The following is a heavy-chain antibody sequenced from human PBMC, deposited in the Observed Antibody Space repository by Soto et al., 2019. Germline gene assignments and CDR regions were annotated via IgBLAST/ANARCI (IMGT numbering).Heavy chain of an antibody. CDR3: ARDFPRFLEWLPPATYYYYYGMDV. D-gene: IGHD3-3*01. J-gene: IGHJ6*02. V-gene: IGHV3-74*01. CDR1: GFTFSSYW. Sequence: GGSLRLSCAASGFTFSSYWMHWVRQAPGKGLVWVSRINSDGSSTSYADSVKGRFTISRDNAKNTLYLQMNSLRAEDTAVYYCARDFPRFLEWLPPATYYYYYGMDVWGQGTTVTVSS. CDR2: INSDGSST.